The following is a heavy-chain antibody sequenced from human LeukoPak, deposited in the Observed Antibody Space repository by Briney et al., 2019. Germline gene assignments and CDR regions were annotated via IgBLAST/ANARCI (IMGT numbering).Heavy chain of an antibody. J-gene: IGHJ4*02. Sequence: PGGSLTLSCAASGFTFSSYEMNWVRQAPGKGLEWVSYISGSGSTIYYADSVKGRFTISRDNSKNTLYLQMNSLRAEDTAVYYCANGASVGASSLWGQGTLVTVSS. CDR2: ISGSGSTI. V-gene: IGHV3-48*03. D-gene: IGHD1-26*01. CDR3: ANGASVGASSL. CDR1: GFTFSSYE.